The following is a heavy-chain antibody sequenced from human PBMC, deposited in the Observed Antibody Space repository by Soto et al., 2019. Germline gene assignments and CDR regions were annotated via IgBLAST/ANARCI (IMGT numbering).Heavy chain of an antibody. CDR2: ISGGGGNT. V-gene: IGHV3-23*01. Sequence: DVQLLESGGGVVQSGGSLRLSCSASGFAFSDYSMHWVRQAPGKGLEGVSAISGGGGNTYYAGSVNGRFTISRDNSRNTLYLQMHSLRDDDTALYYCAKETYGSGWTLDSWGQGTRATVSS. J-gene: IGHJ4*02. D-gene: IGHD6-19*01. CDR3: AKETYGSGWTLDS. CDR1: GFAFSDYS.